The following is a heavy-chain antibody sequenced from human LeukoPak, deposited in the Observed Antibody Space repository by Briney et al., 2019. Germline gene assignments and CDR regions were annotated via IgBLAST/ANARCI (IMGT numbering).Heavy chain of an antibody. CDR2: IYYSGST. J-gene: IGHJ3*02. V-gene: IGHV4-39*01. D-gene: IGHD3-10*01. Sequence: PSETLSLTCTVSGGSISSSSYYWGWIRQPPGKGLEWIGSIYYSGSTHYNPSLKSRVTISVDTSKNQFSLKLSSVTAADTAVYYCARHRRANYYGSGNRDAFDIWGQGTMVTVSS. CDR3: ARHRRANYYGSGNRDAFDI. CDR1: GGSISSSSYY.